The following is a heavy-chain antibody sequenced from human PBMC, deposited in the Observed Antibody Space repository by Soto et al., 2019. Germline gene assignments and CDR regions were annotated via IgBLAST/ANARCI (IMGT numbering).Heavy chain of an antibody. Sequence: SETLSLTCTVSGGSISSGGYYWSWIRQHPGKGLEWIGYIYYSGSTYYNPSLKSRVTISVDTSKDQFSLKLSSVTAADTAVYYCARYYGSNWFDPWGQGTLVTVSS. V-gene: IGHV4-31*03. CDR1: GGSISSGGYY. CDR2: IYYSGST. J-gene: IGHJ5*02. CDR3: ARYYGSNWFDP. D-gene: IGHD3-10*01.